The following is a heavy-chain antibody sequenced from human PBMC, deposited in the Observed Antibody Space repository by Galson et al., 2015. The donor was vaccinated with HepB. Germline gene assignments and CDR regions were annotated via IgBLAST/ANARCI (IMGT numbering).Heavy chain of an antibody. V-gene: IGHV4-38-2*02. CDR2: IYHSGST. CDR3: ARGSWHYYDSSGYSNWFDP. J-gene: IGHJ5*02. Sequence: LSLTCTVSGYSISSGYYWGWIRQPPGKGLEWIGSIYHSGSTYYNPSLKSRVTISVDTSKNQFSLKLSSVTAADTAVYYCARGSWHYYDSSGYSNWFDPWGQGTLVTVSS. CDR1: GYSISSGYY. D-gene: IGHD3-22*01.